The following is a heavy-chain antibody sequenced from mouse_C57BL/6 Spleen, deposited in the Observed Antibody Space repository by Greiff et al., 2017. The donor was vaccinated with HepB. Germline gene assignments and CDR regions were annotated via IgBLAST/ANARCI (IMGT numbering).Heavy chain of an antibody. V-gene: IGHV3-6*01. J-gene: IGHJ4*01. CDR3: ARGGSGYVNYAMDY. CDR2: ISYDGSN. CDR1: GYSITSGYY. Sequence: VQLQESGPGLVKPSQSLSLTCSVTGYSITSGYYWNWIRQFPGNKLEWMGYISYDGSNNYNPSLKNRISITRDTSKNQFFLKLNSVTTEDTATYYCARGGSGYVNYAMDYWGQGTSVTVSS. D-gene: IGHD3-2*02.